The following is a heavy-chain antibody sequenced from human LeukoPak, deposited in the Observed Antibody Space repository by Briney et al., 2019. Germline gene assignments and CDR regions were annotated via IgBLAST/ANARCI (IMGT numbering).Heavy chain of an antibody. V-gene: IGHV1-2*04. J-gene: IGHJ3*02. CDR1: GYTFTGYY. CDR2: INPNSGGT. D-gene: IGHD3-22*01. CDR3: ARTYYYDSSGYYNAWAFDI. Sequence: ASVKVSCKASGYTFTGYYMHWVRQAPGQGLEWMGWINPNSGGTNYAQKFRGWVTMTRDTSISTAYMELSRLRSDDTAVYYCARTYYYDSSGYYNAWAFDIWGQGTMVTVSS.